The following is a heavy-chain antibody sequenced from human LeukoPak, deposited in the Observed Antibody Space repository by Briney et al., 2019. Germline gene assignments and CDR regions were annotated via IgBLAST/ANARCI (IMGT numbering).Heavy chain of an antibody. CDR2: IYHTGST. CDR3: ARGPKYYGTGNFDY. Sequence: PSETLSLTCAVYGGSFSAIYWGWIRQPPGKGLEWIGSIYHTGSTYYNPSLKSRVTMSVDTSKNQFSLKLNSVTAADTAVYYCARGPKYYGTGNFDYWGQGTLVTVSS. J-gene: IGHJ4*02. D-gene: IGHD3-10*01. CDR1: GGSFSAIY. V-gene: IGHV4-34*01.